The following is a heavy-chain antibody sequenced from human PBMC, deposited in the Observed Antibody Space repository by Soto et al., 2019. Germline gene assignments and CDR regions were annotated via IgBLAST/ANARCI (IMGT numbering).Heavy chain of an antibody. CDR2: VNPDNGGT. V-gene: IGHV1-2*02. D-gene: IGHD3-3*01. CDR1: GYTFTGNY. J-gene: IGHJ6*02. Sequence: QVHLVQSGAEVKKPGASVKVSCKASGYTFTGNYIHWVRQAPGQGLEWMGWVNPDNGGTTSAQKFQGRVTMTRDTSVTTAHMELTRLTSDDTAVYYCARDPRPPSGWLGFWEYGMDVWGQGTTVTVSS. CDR3: ARDPRPPSGWLGFWEYGMDV.